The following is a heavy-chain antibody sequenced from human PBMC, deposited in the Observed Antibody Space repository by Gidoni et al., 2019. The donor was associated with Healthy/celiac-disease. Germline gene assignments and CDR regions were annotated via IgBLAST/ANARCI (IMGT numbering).Heavy chain of an antibody. J-gene: IGHJ4*02. V-gene: IGHV3-23*01. D-gene: IGHD2-2*01. CDR1: GFTFSSHA. CDR2: ISGSGGST. CDR3: AKYWGIVVVPAAMYPYYFDY. Sequence: EVPLLVSGGGLVQPGGSLRLSCAASGFTFSSHAMSWVRQAPGKGLEWVSAISGSGGSTYYADSVKGRFTISRDNSKNTLYLQMNSLRAEDTAVYYCAKYWGIVVVPAAMYPYYFDYWGQGTLVTVSS.